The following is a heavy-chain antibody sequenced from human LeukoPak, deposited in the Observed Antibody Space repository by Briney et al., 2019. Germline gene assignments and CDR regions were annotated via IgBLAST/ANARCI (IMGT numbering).Heavy chain of an antibody. V-gene: IGHV1-69*13. D-gene: IGHD4-17*01. Sequence: ASVTVSCKASGGTFSSYAISWVRQAPGQGPEWMGGIIPIFGTANYAQKFQGRVTITADESTSTAYMELSSLRSEDTAVYYCARDGGDYGDYNNWFDPWGQGTLVTVSS. CDR2: IIPIFGTA. J-gene: IGHJ5*02. CDR3: ARDGGDYGDYNNWFDP. CDR1: GGTFSSYA.